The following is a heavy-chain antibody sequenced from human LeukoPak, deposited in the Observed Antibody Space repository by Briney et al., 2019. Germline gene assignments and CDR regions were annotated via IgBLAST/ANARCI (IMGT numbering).Heavy chain of an antibody. CDR1: GYIFTSYW. D-gene: IGHD6-19*01. J-gene: IGHJ4*02. CDR3: ARPGFSSGVTDY. Sequence: GESLKISCKGSGYIFTSYWIGWVRQMPGKGLEWMGIIYPGDSDTKYSPPFQGPVTISADKSNSTAYLEWSSLKASDTTMYYCARPGFSSGVTDYWGQGTLVTV. CDR2: IYPGDSDT. V-gene: IGHV5-51*01.